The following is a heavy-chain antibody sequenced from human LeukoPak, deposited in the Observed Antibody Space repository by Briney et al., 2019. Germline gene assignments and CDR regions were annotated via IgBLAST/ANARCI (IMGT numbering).Heavy chain of an antibody. J-gene: IGHJ4*02. V-gene: IGHV4-4*02. CDR3: TRESRPFCPFAF. CDR2: IAHDGTR. Sequence: SETLSLTCGVSGGSIDSTNYWSWVRQAPGRGLEWIGEIAHDGTRNYNSSLRSRVAMSFDRANNYSSLSLTAVTAADTALYYCTRESRPFCPFAFWGQGVLVTVSS. CDR1: GGSIDSTNY. D-gene: IGHD2-2*01.